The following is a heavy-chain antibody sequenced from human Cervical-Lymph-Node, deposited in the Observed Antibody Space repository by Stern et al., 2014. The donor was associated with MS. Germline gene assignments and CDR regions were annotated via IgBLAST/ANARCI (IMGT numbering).Heavy chain of an antibody. D-gene: IGHD1-26*01. CDR3: AKSSSYSGRYRHWFAP. Sequence: VQLVQSGGGVVQPGGSLRLSCAASGFTFSDYGMHWIRQAPGKGLKWVALISYDGNHKYYVDSVKGRFTISREHSKNTLFLQMNSLRPEDTAVYYCAKSSSYSGRYRHWFAPWGRGALVPVPS. V-gene: IGHV3-30*18. J-gene: IGHJ5*02. CDR1: GFTFSDYG. CDR2: ISYDGNHK.